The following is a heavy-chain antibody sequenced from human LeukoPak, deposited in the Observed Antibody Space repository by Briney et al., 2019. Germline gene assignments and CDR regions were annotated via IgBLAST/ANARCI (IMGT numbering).Heavy chain of an antibody. D-gene: IGHD2-2*01. V-gene: IGHV1-18*04. CDR2: ISAYNGNT. CDR1: GYTFTGYY. J-gene: IGHJ4*02. Sequence: ASVKVSCKASGYTFTGYYMHWVRQAPGQGLEWMGWISAYNGNTNYAQKLQGRVTMTTDTSTSTAYMELRSLRSDDTAVYYCARWRGYCSSTSCLDFDYWGQGTLVTVSS. CDR3: ARWRGYCSSTSCLDFDY.